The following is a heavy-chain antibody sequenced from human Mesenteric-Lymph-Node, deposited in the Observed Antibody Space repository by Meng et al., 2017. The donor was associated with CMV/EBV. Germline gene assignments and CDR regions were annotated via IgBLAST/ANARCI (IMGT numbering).Heavy chain of an antibody. CDR2: KYYTGTT. J-gene: IGHJ5*02. V-gene: IGHV4-31*02. Sequence: SAGGIRSGDYCWGWIRQHPGKGLEWIGYKYYTGTTYYNPPLDGRVTISLDTSANQFALRLTSVTVADTAVYYCARAVHGSGSLRRIEPWGQGTLVTVSS. CDR3: ARAVHGSGSLRRIEP. CDR1: AGGIRSGDYC. D-gene: IGHD3-10*01.